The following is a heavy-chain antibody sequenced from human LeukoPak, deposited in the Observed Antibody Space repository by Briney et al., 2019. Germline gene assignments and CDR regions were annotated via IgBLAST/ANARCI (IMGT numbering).Heavy chain of an antibody. J-gene: IGHJ3*02. CDR3: ARDRPDYYGSGSYYFDAFDI. D-gene: IGHD3-10*01. V-gene: IGHV3-53*04. CDR1: GFTVSSNY. CDR2: IYSGGST. Sequence: PGGSLRLSCAASGFTVSSNYMSWVRQAPGKGLEWVSVIYSGGSTYYADSVKGRFTISRHNSKNTLYLQMNSLRAEDTAVYYCARDRPDYYGSGSYYFDAFDIWGQGTMVTVSS.